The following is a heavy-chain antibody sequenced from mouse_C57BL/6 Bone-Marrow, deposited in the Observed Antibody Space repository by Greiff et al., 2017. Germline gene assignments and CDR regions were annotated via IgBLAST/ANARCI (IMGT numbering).Heavy chain of an antibody. CDR2: ISNGGGST. D-gene: IGHD2-5*01. Sequence: EVKVVESGGGLVQPGGSLKLSCAASGFTFSDYYMYWVRQTPEKRLEWVAYISNGGGSTYYPDTVKGRFTISRDNAKNTLYLQMSRLKSEDTAMYYCARHWGPSNHWYFDVWGTGTTVTVSS. CDR1: GFTFSDYY. CDR3: ARHWGPSNHWYFDV. V-gene: IGHV5-12*01. J-gene: IGHJ1*03.